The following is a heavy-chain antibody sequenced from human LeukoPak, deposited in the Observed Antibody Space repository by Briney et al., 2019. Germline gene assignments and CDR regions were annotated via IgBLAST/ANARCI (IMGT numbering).Heavy chain of an antibody. D-gene: IGHD3-3*01. CDR1: GYTLTELS. J-gene: IGHJ4*02. V-gene: IGHV1-24*01. CDR2: FDPEDGET. CDR3: ATSLSILRFLEWLFAPFDY. Sequence: ASVKVSCKVSGYTLTELSMHLVRQAPGKGLEWMGGFDPEDGETIYAQKFQGRVTMTEDTSTDTAYMELSSLRSEDTAVYYCATSLSILRFLEWLFAPFDYWGQGTLVTVSS.